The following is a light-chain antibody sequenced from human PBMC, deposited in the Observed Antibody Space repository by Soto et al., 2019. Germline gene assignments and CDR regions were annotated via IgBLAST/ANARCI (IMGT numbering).Light chain of an antibody. CDR2: GAS. CDR3: QQYNGWPLS. Sequence: VMTQSPATLSVSPGERATLSCRASQSVSSKLAWYQQRPGQAPRLLIYGASSRASGVPARFSGSGSGTEFTLTISSLQSEDFAVYYCQQYNGWPLSFGQGTKLEIK. CDR1: QSVSSK. J-gene: IGKJ2*01. V-gene: IGKV3-15*01.